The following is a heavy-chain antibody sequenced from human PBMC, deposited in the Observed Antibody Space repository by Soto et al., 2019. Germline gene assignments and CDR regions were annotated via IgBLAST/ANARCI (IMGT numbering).Heavy chain of an antibody. CDR1: GFTFSSYS. CDR2: ISSSSSTI. D-gene: IGHD1-7*01. V-gene: IGHV3-48*01. CDR3: ARWTGTTPFDY. J-gene: IGHJ4*02. Sequence: GGSLRLSSAASGFTFSSYSMNWVRQAPGKGLEWVSYISSSSSTIYYADSVKGRFTISRDNAKNSLYLQMNSLRAEDTAVYYCARWTGTTPFDYWGQGTLVTVSS.